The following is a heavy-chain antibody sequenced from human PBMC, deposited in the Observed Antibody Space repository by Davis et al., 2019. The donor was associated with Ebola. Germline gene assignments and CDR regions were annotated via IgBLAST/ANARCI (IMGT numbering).Heavy chain of an antibody. V-gene: IGHV1-18*01. D-gene: IGHD3-16*01. Sequence: AASVKVSCKASGYTFISYGISWVRQAPGQGLEWMGWISAYNGNTNYAQKFQDRVTMTEDTSTDTAYMELSSLRSEDTAVYYCAAGGLGGGFDIWGQGTMVTVSS. J-gene: IGHJ3*02. CDR1: GYTFISYG. CDR3: AAGGLGGGFDI. CDR2: ISAYNGNT.